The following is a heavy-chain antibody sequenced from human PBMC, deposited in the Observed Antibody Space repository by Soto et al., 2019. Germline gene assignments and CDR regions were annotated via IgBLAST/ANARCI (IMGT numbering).Heavy chain of an antibody. CDR2: INPNSGST. CDR3: ARGVGSGTYYNQYNWFDP. Sequence: ASVKVSCKASGYTFTGYYMHWVRQAPGQGLEWMGWINPNSGSTNYAQKLQGWVTMTTDTSTSTAYMELRSLRSDDTAVYYCARGVGSGTYYNQYNWFDPWGQGTLVTVSS. V-gene: IGHV1-2*04. CDR1: GYTFTGYY. J-gene: IGHJ5*02. D-gene: IGHD3-10*01.